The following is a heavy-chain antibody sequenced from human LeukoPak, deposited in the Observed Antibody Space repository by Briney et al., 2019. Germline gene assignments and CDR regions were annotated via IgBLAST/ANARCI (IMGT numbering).Heavy chain of an antibody. CDR2: INHSGST. D-gene: IGHD3-22*01. Sequence: PSETLSLTCTVSGGSISSSSYYWSWIRQPPGKGLEWIGEINHSGSTNYNPSLKSRVTISVDTSKNQFSLKLSSVTAADTAVYYCARQGGYYYDSSGYYRYWGQGTLVTVSS. J-gene: IGHJ4*02. V-gene: IGHV4-39*01. CDR1: GGSISSSSYY. CDR3: ARQGGYYYDSSGYYRY.